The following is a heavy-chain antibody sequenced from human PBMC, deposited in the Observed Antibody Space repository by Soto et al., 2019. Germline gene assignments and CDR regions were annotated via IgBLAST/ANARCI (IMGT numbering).Heavy chain of an antibody. CDR2: TYYRSKWYN. D-gene: IGHD5-12*01. Sequence: SQTLSLTCAISGDSVSSNSAAWNWIRQSPSRGLEWLGRTYYRSKWYNDYAVSVKSRITINPDTSKNQFSLQLNSVTPEDMAVYYCARGADIVATIFYYYYGMDVWGQGTTVTVSS. CDR1: GDSVSSNSAA. J-gene: IGHJ6*02. CDR3: ARGADIVATIFYYYYGMDV. V-gene: IGHV6-1*01.